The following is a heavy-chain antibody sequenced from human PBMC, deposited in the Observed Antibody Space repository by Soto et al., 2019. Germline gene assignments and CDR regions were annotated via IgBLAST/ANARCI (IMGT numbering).Heavy chain of an antibody. D-gene: IGHD2-21*01. CDR2: ISSDGKNT. J-gene: IGHJ6*02. CDR1: GFTFSDYA. Sequence: QVPLVESGGGVVQPGRSLRLSCAASGFTFSDYAMHWVRQPPGKGLEWVAIISSDGKNTHYGDSVKGRFTISRDDSTSTLSLQMNGLRPEDTAVYFCARVHCTTELCSGLYFYYALDVWGQGTTVTVSS. V-gene: IGHV3-30*01. CDR3: ARVHCTTELCSGLYFYYALDV.